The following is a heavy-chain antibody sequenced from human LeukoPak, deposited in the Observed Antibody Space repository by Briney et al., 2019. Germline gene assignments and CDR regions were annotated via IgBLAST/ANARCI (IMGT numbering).Heavy chain of an antibody. CDR1: GFTFSSFS. Sequence: GGSLRLSCAASGFTFSSFSMTWVRQAPGKGLEWVSSIRSDSSYMFYADSVKGRFTISRDNAKNSLYLQMSSLRVEDTAVYYCARDLRGTGYNFDYWGQGTLVTVSS. CDR3: ARDLRGTGYNFDY. V-gene: IGHV3-21*01. J-gene: IGHJ4*02. D-gene: IGHD3/OR15-3a*01. CDR2: IRSDSSYM.